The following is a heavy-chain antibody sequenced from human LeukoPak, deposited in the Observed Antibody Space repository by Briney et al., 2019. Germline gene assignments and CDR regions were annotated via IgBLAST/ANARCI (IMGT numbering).Heavy chain of an antibody. CDR2: INPNSGGT. V-gene: IGHV1-2*02. CDR3: ARAGYCSSTSCYAVGDFDY. Sequence: GASVKVSCKASGYTFTGYYMHWVRQAPGQGLEWMGWINPNSGGTNYAQKFQGRVIMTRDTSISTAYMELSRLRSDDTAVYYCARAGYCSSTSCYAVGDFDYWGQGTLVTVSS. CDR1: GYTFTGYY. D-gene: IGHD2-2*03. J-gene: IGHJ4*02.